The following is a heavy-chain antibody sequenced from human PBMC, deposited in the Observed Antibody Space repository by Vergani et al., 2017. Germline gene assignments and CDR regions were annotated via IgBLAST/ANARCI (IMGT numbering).Heavy chain of an antibody. J-gene: IGHJ6*03. CDR3: ARVNTETNGHLYYYYYMDV. CDR1: GGSFTSYH. Sequence: QVQLQQWGGGLLKPSETLSLTCVVNGGSFTSYHWTWIRPSPGEGLEWVVDIDHTERHDYNPSLKSRLTMSVDKSRNQFSLTLNSVTATDTAIYFCARVNTETNGHLYYYYYMDVWGQGTAVTVS. D-gene: IGHD4-11*01. V-gene: IGHV4-34*01. CDR2: IDHTERH.